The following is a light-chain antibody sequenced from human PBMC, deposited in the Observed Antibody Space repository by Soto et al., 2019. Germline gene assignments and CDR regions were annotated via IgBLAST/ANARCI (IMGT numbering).Light chain of an antibody. CDR3: LQYGSSPHT. CDR2: GVS. CDR1: QSINSN. J-gene: IGKJ5*01. V-gene: IGKV3D-15*01. Sequence: EIVMTQSPATLSVSPGERATLSCRASQSINSNLAWYQQKPGQAPRILIYGVSTRVTGIPVRFSGSGSGTEFTLTISSLQSEDFAVYYCLQYGSSPHTFGQGTRLEIK.